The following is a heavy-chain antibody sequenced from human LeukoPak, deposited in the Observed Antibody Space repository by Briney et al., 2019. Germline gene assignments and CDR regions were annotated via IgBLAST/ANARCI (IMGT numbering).Heavy chain of an antibody. D-gene: IGHD2-15*01. V-gene: IGHV4-4*07. CDR1: GGSFSSYY. J-gene: IGHJ4*02. CDR3: ARGSPFWWFDC. CDR2: IYTSGST. Sequence: SETLSLTCTVSGGSFSSYYWNWIRQPAGKGLEWIGRIYTSGSTIHNPSLKSRVTMSVNTSKNHFSLKQNTVTAADTPGYYCARGSPFWWFDCWGQGTLVTVSS.